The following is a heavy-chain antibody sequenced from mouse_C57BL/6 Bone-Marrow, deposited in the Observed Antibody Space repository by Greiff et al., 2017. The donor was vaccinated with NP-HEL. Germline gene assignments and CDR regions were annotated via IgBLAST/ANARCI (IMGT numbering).Heavy chain of an antibody. CDR1: GFTFTDYY. J-gene: IGHJ4*01. CDR2: IRNKANGYTT. Sequence: EVMLVESGGGLVQPGGSLSLSCAASGFTFTDYYMSWVRQPPGKALEWLGFIRNKANGYTTEYSASVKGRFTISRDNSQSILYLQLNALRAEDRAPHYCARSIYYDYAADLLYAMDYWGEGTSVTVSS. V-gene: IGHV7-3*01. CDR3: ARSIYYDYAADLLYAMDY. D-gene: IGHD2-4*01.